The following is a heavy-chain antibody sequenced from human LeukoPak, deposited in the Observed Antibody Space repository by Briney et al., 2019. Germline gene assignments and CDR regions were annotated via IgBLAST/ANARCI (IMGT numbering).Heavy chain of an antibody. V-gene: IGHV3-30*03. CDR1: GFTFSSYG. CDR2: ISYDGSNR. Sequence: GGSLRLSCAASGFTFSSYGMHWVRQAPGKGLEWVAVISYDGSNRYYADSVKGRFTISRDNSKNTLYLQMNSLRSEDTAVYYCASDHADCSGGSCDYYYYGMDVWGQGTTVTVSS. CDR3: ASDHADCSGGSCDYYYYGMDV. J-gene: IGHJ6*02. D-gene: IGHD2-15*01.